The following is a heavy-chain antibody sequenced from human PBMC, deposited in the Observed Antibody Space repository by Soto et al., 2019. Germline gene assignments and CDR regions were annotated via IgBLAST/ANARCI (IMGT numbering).Heavy chain of an antibody. CDR3: ASSYGDSYYYYYGMDV. D-gene: IGHD4-17*01. CDR2: IYYSGST. V-gene: IGHV4-31*03. J-gene: IGHJ6*02. Sequence: QVQLQESGPGLVKPSQTLSLTCTVSGGSISSGGYYWSWIRQHPGKGLEWIGYIYYSGSTYYIPYLKSRVTISXATXKXPFSLKLSSVTAADTAVYYCASSYGDSYYYYYGMDVWGQGTTVTVSS. CDR1: GGSISSGGYY.